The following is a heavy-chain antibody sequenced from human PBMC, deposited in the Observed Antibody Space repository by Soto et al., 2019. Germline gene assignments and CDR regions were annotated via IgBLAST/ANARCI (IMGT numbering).Heavy chain of an antibody. CDR2: ISGTSPST. CDR1: GFTFSAYD. J-gene: IGHJ4*02. CDR3: AIRTYGVDY. V-gene: IGHV3-23*01. Sequence: EVQLLESGGGLVQPGGSLRLSCAASGFTFSAYDMSWVRQAPGKGLEWVSDISGTSPSTYYADSVQGRFTISRDSSRKTLFLQMTTLRAEDTAVYFCAIRTYGVDYWGQGTLVTVSS. D-gene: IGHD3-16*01.